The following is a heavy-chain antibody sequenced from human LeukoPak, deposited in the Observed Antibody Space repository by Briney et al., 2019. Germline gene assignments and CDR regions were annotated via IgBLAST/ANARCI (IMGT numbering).Heavy chain of an antibody. D-gene: IGHD5-18*01. J-gene: IGHJ4*02. CDR2: ISGSGGST. CDR1: GFTFSSYA. CDR3: AKALGRYSYGYLSGDY. Sequence: GGSLRLSCAASGFTFSSYAMSWVRQAPGKGLEWVSAISGSGGSTYYADSVKGRFTISRDNSKNTLYLQMNSLRADDTAVYYCAKALGRYSYGYLSGDYWGQGTLVTVSS. V-gene: IGHV3-23*01.